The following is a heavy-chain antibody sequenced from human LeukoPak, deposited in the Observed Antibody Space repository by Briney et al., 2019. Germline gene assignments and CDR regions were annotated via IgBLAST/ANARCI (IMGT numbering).Heavy chain of an antibody. V-gene: IGHV3-9*01. CDR1: GFTFDDYA. J-gene: IGHJ4*02. D-gene: IGHD3-16*02. CDR3: AKGEKTRPFGGVIDY. CDR2: INWNSGSI. Sequence: PGRSLRLSCAASGFTFDDYAMHWVRQAPGKGLEWVSGINWNSGSIGYADSVKGRFTISRDNSKNTLYLQMNSLRAEDTAVYYCAKGEKTRPFGGVIDYWGQGTLVTVSS.